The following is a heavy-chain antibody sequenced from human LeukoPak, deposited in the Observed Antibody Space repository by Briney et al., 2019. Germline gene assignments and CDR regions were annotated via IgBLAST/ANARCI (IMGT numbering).Heavy chain of an antibody. CDR1: GFTFDDYA. V-gene: IGHV3-9*01. J-gene: IGHJ4*02. CDR2: ISWNSGSI. Sequence: QPGGSLRLSCAASGFTFDDYAMHWVRQAPGKGLEWVSGISWNSGSIGYADSVKGRFTISRDNAKNSLYLQMNSLRAEDTALYYCAKDADENSSGWFDYWGQGTLVTVSS. D-gene: IGHD6-19*01. CDR3: AKDADENSSGWFDY.